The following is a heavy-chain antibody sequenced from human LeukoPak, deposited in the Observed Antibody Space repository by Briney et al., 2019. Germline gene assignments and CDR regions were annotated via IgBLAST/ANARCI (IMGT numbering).Heavy chain of an antibody. D-gene: IGHD3-9*01. CDR3: AKEISLVDLYYDILTGSDY. Sequence: GGSLRLSCAASGFTFSSYAMSWVRQAPGKGLEWVSAISGSGGSTYYADSVKGRFTISRDNSKNTLYLQMNSLRAEDTAVYYCAKEISLVDLYYDILTGSDYWGQGTLVTVSS. J-gene: IGHJ4*02. CDR2: ISGSGGST. V-gene: IGHV3-23*01. CDR1: GFTFSSYA.